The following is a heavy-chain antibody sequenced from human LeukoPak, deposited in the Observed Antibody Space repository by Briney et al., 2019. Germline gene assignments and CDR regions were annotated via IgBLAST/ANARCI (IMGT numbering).Heavy chain of an antibody. CDR3: AREASGKAVAGTTVGY. J-gene: IGHJ4*02. V-gene: IGHV3-7*01. D-gene: IGHD6-19*01. Sequence: GGSLRLSCAASGFTLSSYWMSWVRQAPGKGLEWVANIKQEGGEKYYVDSVKGRFTISRDNAKYTLYLQMNSLRAEDTAVYYCAREASGKAVAGTTVGYWGQGTLVTVSS. CDR2: IKQEGGEK. CDR1: GFTLSSYW.